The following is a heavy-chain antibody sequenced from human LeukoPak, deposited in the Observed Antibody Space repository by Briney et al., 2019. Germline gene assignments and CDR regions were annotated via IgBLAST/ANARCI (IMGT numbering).Heavy chain of an antibody. V-gene: IGHV3-48*03. CDR1: GFTFSSYE. CDR3: ARDRGGYNSYYFDY. D-gene: IGHD5-24*01. CDR2: ISSSGSTI. J-gene: IGHJ4*02. Sequence: PGGSLRLSCAASGFTFSSYEMNWVRQAPGKGLEWVSYISSSGSTIYYADPVKGRFTISRDNAKNSLYLQMNSLRAEDTAVYYCARDRGGYNSYYFDYWGQGTLVTVSS.